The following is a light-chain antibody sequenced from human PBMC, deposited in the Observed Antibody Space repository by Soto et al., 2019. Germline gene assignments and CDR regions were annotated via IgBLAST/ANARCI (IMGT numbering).Light chain of an antibody. CDR3: QQYNNWPRT. CDR2: GAS. J-gene: IGKJ1*01. Sequence: EMVMTQSPAALSVSPGERATLPCRASQTILSNLAWYQQKPGQAPRLLIYGASTRATGIPARFTGSASGTEFTLTISSLQSEDFAIYYCQQYNNWPRTFGQGTKVDIK. V-gene: IGKV3-15*01. CDR1: QTILSN.